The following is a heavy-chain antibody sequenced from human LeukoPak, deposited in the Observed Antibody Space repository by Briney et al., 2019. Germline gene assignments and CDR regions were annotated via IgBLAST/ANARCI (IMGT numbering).Heavy chain of an antibody. V-gene: IGHV3-21*01. D-gene: IGHD5-18*01. CDR1: GFTFSSFS. Sequence: GGSLRLSCAASGFTFSSFSLNWVRQAPGKGLEWVSSISTSSSYIYYADSVKGRFTISRDNAKNSLYLRMNSLRAEDTAVYYCARSGIQLWFEGFDYWGQGTLVTVSS. CDR3: ARSGIQLWFEGFDY. CDR2: ISTSSSYI. J-gene: IGHJ4*02.